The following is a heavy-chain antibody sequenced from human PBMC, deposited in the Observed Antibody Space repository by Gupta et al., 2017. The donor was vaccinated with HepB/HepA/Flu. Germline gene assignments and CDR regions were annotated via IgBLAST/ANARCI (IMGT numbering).Heavy chain of an antibody. V-gene: IGHV3-23*01. CDR2: IGSSSGST. J-gene: IGHJ4*02. CDR3: ANRENFDW. CDR1: GFTFSNYV. Sequence: EVQLLESGGGLVQPGGSLRLSCAASGFTFSNYVMSWVRQAPGKGLEWVSTIGSSSGSTYYVDSVKGRFTISRDNSKNTLYLQMSGLRAEDTAVYYCANRENFDWWGQGTLVTVSS.